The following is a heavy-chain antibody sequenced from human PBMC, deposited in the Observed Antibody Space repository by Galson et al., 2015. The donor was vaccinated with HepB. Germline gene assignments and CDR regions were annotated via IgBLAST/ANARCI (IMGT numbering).Heavy chain of an antibody. V-gene: IGHV1-18*01. Sequence: SVKVSCKASGYTFTSYGISWVRQAPGQGLEWMGWISAYNGNTNYAQKLQGRVTMTTDTSTSTAYMELRSLRSDDTAVYYCARDRPYYYDSSGYFTPPLDYWGQGTLVTVSS. CDR3: ARDRPYYYDSSGYFTPPLDY. J-gene: IGHJ4*02. CDR2: ISAYNGNT. D-gene: IGHD3-22*01. CDR1: GYTFTSYG.